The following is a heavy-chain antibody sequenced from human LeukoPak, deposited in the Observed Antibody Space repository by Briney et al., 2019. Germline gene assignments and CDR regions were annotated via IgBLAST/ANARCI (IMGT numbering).Heavy chain of an antibody. J-gene: IGHJ6*03. CDR2: IIPIFGTA. D-gene: IGHD6-13*01. V-gene: IGHV1-69*06. CDR1: GYSFSSHD. CDR3: ARAGSSSWDYYYYYMDV. Sequence: SVKVSCKASGYSFSSHDINWVRQAPGQGLEWMGGIIPIFGTANYAQKFQGRVTITAGKSTSTAYMELSSLRSEDTAVYYCARAGSSSWDYYYYYMDVWGKGTTVTVSS.